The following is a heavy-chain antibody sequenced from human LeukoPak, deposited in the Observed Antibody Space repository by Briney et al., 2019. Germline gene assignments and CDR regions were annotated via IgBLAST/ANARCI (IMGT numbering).Heavy chain of an antibody. J-gene: IGHJ4*02. D-gene: IGHD6-13*01. Sequence: SETLSPTCTVYGGSFSRYYWSWIRQPPGKGLEWIGEINYSGSTNYNPSLKGRVTISVDQSKNQFSLKLSSVTAADTAVYYCARGFFGIAAAASFDYWGQGTLVTVSS. CDR1: GGSFSRYY. V-gene: IGHV4-34*01. CDR2: INYSGST. CDR3: ARGFFGIAAAASFDY.